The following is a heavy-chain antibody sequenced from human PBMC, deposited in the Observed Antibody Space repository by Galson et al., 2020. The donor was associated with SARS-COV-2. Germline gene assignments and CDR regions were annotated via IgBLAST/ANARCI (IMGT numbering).Heavy chain of an antibody. CDR3: TTRWFDP. J-gene: IGHJ5*02. CDR2: ITSKPDGGTT. V-gene: IGHV3-15*01. CDR1: GFTFSNAW. Sequence: GEFLKISRAASGFTFSNAWLNWVRQAPGKGPEWVGRITSKPDGGTTDYAAPVNGSFTITRDDAINTLYLQMNSLKTEDTAVYYCTTRWFDPWGQGSLVTVSS.